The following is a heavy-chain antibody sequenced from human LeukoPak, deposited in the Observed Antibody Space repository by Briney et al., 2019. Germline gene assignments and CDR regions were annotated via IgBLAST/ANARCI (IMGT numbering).Heavy chain of an antibody. V-gene: IGHV3-7*01. D-gene: IGHD1-26*01. CDR3: ASYIASLVGATRDDAFDI. CDR1: GSTFSSHW. CDR2: IKEDGSEK. J-gene: IGHJ3*02. Sequence: PGGSLRLSCAASGSTFSSHWMSWVRQAPRKGLEWLANIKEDGSEKYYVDSVKGRFTISRDNAKNTLYLQMNSLRAEDTAVYYCASYIASLVGATRDDAFDIWGQGTMVTVSS.